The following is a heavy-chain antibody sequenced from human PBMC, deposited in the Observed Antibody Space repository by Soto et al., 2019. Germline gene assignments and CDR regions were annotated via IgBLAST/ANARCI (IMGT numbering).Heavy chain of an antibody. CDR3: AKDPKSTIRFNWFDP. CDR2: ISGSGSST. Sequence: EVQLSESGGGLVQPGGSLRLSCAASGFTFSSYAMSWVRQAPEKGLEWVSGISGSGSSTYYADSVKGRFTISRDNSKKTLYLQMNSLRAEDTAIYYCAKDPKSTIRFNWFDPWGQGTLVTVSS. J-gene: IGHJ5*02. V-gene: IGHV3-23*01. D-gene: IGHD2-8*01. CDR1: GFTFSSYA.